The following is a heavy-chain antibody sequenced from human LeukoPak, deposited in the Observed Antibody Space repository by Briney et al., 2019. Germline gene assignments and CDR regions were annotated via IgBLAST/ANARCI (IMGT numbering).Heavy chain of an antibody. CDR3: AREGPYSSPLDY. J-gene: IGHJ4*02. CDR1: GGSISSSSYY. D-gene: IGHD6-13*01. CDR2: IYYSGST. Sequence: SETLSLTCTVSGGSISSSSYYWGWIRQPPGKGLEWIGSIYYSGSTYYNPSLKSRVTISVDTSKNQFSLKLSSVTAADTAVYYCAREGPYSSPLDYWGQGTLVTVSS. V-gene: IGHV4-39*07.